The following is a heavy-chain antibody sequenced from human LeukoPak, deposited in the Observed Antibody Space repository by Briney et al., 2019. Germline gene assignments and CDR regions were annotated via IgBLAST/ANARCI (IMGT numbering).Heavy chain of an antibody. D-gene: IGHD3-10*01. CDR1: KXTFVNYA. CDR2: ISGSGDAT. V-gene: IGHV3-23*01. CDR3: ARAFYYDSGSYYGHFDY. J-gene: IGHJ4*02. Sequence: PGGSLRLPCAASKXTFVNYAMSWVRQAPGKGLEWVSTISGSGDATYYADSVKGRFTISRDNSKSTLYLQMNSLRAEDTALYYCARAFYYDSGSYYGHFDYWGRGTLVTVSS.